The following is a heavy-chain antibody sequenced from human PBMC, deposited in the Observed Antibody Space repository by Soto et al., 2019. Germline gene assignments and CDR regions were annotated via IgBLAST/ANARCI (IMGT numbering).Heavy chain of an antibody. CDR2: IYWDDDK. D-gene: IGHD3-10*01. V-gene: IGHV2-5*02. J-gene: IGHJ5*02. Sequence: QITLKDSGPTLVKPTQTLTLTCSFSGLSLSTSGEAVGWIRQPPGKALEWLALIYWDDDKFFNPTLKTRLTITKDTSKNQVVLTQTTMDPVDTATYSCAHYVSASPAGWFDPWGQGVLVTVSS. CDR1: GLSLSTSGEA. CDR3: AHYVSASPAGWFDP.